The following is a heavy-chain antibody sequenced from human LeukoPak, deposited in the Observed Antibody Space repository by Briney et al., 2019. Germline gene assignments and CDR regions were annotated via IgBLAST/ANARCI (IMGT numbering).Heavy chain of an antibody. CDR1: GFSFSSYS. J-gene: IGHJ4*02. Sequence: PGGSLRLSCAASGFSFSSYSMNWVRQAPGKGLEWVSYISSGSTAIYYADSVKGRFTVSRDNAKNSLSLQMNSLGDDDTAVYFCARNVGELLDYWGQGALVTVSS. CDR3: ARNVGELLDY. D-gene: IGHD1-26*01. CDR2: ISSGSTAI. V-gene: IGHV3-48*02.